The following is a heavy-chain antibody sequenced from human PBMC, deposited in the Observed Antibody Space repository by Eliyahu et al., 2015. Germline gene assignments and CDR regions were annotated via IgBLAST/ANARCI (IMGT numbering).Heavy chain of an antibody. CDR1: GYTFNDYD. V-gene: IGHV1-18*01. CDR3: ARDRVLSYFDS. J-gene: IGHJ4*02. CDR2: ISSQTGKT. Sequence: QVLLVQSXPEVKXPGASVKVSCXXSGYTFNDYDIXWVRQAPGQGLXWMGWISSQTGKTRHAQKFQGRLTMTTDTSTGTASGIAYMELRSLRSDDTALYYCARDRVLSYFDSWGQGTLVTVXS. D-gene: IGHD3-3*01.